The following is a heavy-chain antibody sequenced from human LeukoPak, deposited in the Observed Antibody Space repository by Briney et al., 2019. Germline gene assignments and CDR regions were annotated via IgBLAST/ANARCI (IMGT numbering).Heavy chain of an antibody. CDR3: ARLLASGSYYFDY. CDR1: GVSFSGYY. Sequence: SETLSLTCAVYGVSFSGYYWSWIRQPPGKGLEWIGSIYYSGSTYYNPSLKSRVTISVDTSKNQFSLKLSSVTAADTAVFYCARLLASGSYYFDYWGQGTLVTVSS. D-gene: IGHD1-26*01. J-gene: IGHJ4*02. CDR2: IYYSGST. V-gene: IGHV4-34*01.